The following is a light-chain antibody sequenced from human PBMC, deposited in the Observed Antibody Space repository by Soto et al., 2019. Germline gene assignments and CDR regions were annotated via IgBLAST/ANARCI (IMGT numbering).Light chain of an antibody. V-gene: IGKV3-20*01. Sequence: EVVLTQSPGTLSLSPGEVATLSCRASQSVGSNYLAWFQQKLGRAPRLLIYGASSRATGIPDRFSGSGSGTDFTLTMTRLEPEDSAVYYCQQYGHSPYTFGQGTKVDIK. CDR3: QQYGHSPYT. CDR2: GAS. J-gene: IGKJ2*01. CDR1: QSVGSNY.